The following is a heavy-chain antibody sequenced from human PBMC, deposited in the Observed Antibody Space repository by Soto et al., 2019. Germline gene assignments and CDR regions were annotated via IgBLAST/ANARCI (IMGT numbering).Heavy chain of an antibody. Sequence: GGSLRLSCTTSGFTFGDYAVSWSRQAPGKGLEWVGVIRSKAYGATTDYAASVKGRFTISRDDSKSIAYLQMNSLKSEDTGVYYCTKYTYTSRYAYYGMDVWGHGTTVTVSS. CDR1: GFTFGDYA. CDR2: IRSKAYGATT. V-gene: IGHV3-49*03. D-gene: IGHD6-13*01. J-gene: IGHJ6*02. CDR3: TKYTYTSRYAYYGMDV.